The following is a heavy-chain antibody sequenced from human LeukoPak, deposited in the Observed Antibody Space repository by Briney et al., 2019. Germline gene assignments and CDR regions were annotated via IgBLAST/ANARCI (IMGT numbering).Heavy chain of an antibody. Sequence: GGSLRLSCAASGLTFSSNAMSWVRQAPGKGLEWVSTISGSGDSTYYADSVKGRFTISRDNSKNTLYLQMNSLRAEDTAVYYCATHGSGSYRYYFDYWGQGTLVTVSS. CDR2: ISGSGDST. V-gene: IGHV3-23*01. J-gene: IGHJ4*02. CDR3: ATHGSGSYRYYFDY. CDR1: GLTFSSNA. D-gene: IGHD3-10*01.